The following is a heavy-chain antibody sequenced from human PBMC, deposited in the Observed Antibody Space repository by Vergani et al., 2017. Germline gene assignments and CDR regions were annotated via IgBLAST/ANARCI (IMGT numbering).Heavy chain of an antibody. Sequence: EVQLLESGGGLVQPGGSLRLSCAASGFTFSSYAMSWVRQAPGQGLEWVSAISGSGGSTYYADSVKGRFTISRDNSKNTLYLQMNSLRAEDTAVYYCAKSPGYCSSTSCYPYYYYMDVWGKGTTVTVSS. J-gene: IGHJ6*03. CDR2: ISGSGGST. CDR3: AKSPGYCSSTSCYPYYYYMDV. D-gene: IGHD2-2*01. CDR1: GFTFSSYA. V-gene: IGHV3-23*01.